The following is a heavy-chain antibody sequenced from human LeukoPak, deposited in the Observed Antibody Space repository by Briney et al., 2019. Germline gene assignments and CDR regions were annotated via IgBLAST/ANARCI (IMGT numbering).Heavy chain of an antibody. CDR3: ARAIVVVITTGSDYFDL. V-gene: IGHV3-7*01. D-gene: IGHD3-22*01. J-gene: IGHJ2*01. CDR2: IKQDGSEK. CDR1: GFTFSSYW. Sequence: PGGSLRLSCAASGFTFSSYWMSWVRQAPGKGLEWVANIKQDGSEKYYVDSVKGRFTISRDNAKNSLYLQMNSLRAGDTAVYYCARAIVVVITTGSDYFDLWGRGTLVTVSS.